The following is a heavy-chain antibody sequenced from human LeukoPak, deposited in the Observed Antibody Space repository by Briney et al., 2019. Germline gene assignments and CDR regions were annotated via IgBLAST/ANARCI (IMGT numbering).Heavy chain of an antibody. Sequence: GGSLRLSCAASGFTFSSYSMNWVRQAPGKGLEWVSYISSSSSTIYYADSVKGRFTISRDNAKNSLFLQMNSLRAEDTAVYYCARDLIVGTTYFDYWGQGTLVTVSS. D-gene: IGHD1-26*01. J-gene: IGHJ4*02. V-gene: IGHV3-48*04. CDR2: ISSSSSTI. CDR1: GFTFSSYS. CDR3: ARDLIVGTTYFDY.